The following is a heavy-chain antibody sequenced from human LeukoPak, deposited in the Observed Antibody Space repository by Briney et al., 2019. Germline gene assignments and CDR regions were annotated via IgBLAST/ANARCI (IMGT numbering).Heavy chain of an antibody. CDR3: AREGYYYDSSGYWSTANWFDP. Sequence: ASVKVSCKASGYTFTGYCMHWVRQAPGQGLEWMGWINPNSGGTNYAQKFQGRVTMTRDTSISTAYMELSRLRSDDTAVYYCAREGYYYDSSGYWSTANWFDPWGQGTLVTVSS. J-gene: IGHJ5*02. V-gene: IGHV1-2*02. D-gene: IGHD3-22*01. CDR2: INPNSGGT. CDR1: GYTFTGYC.